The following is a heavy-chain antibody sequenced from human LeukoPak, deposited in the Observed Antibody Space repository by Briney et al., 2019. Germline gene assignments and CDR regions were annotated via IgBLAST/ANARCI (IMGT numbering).Heavy chain of an antibody. CDR1: GGSISSSNW. D-gene: IGHD5-24*01. V-gene: IGHV4-4*02. J-gene: IGHJ6*02. Sequence: SETLSLTCAVSGGSISSSNWWTWVRQSPGKGLEWIGEIYHSGSTNYNPSLKSRVTISVDTSKNQFSLKLSSVTAADTAVYYCAGNLEMATGYYYYGMDVWGQGTTATVSS. CDR2: IYHSGST. CDR3: AGNLEMATGYYYYGMDV.